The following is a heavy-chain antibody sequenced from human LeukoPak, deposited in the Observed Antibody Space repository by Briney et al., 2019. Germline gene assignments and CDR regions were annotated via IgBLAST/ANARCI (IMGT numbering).Heavy chain of an antibody. CDR2: MNPNSGDT. V-gene: IGHV1-8*03. Sequence: ASVKVSCTASGYTFTSYDINWVRQAPGQGLEWMGWMNPNSGDTGYAQKFQGRVTITRNSSVSTAYMELSSLRSDDTAVYYCARGPSGHYYYYMDVWGKGTTVTVSS. CDR1: GYTFTSYD. J-gene: IGHJ6*03. D-gene: IGHD2-15*01. CDR3: ARGPSGHYYYYMDV.